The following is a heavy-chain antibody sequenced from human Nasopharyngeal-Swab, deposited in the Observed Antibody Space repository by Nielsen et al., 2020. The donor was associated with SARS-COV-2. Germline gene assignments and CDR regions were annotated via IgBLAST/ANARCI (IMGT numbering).Heavy chain of an antibody. CDR2: IYSGGST. V-gene: IGHV3-53*01. D-gene: IGHD2-15*01. Sequence: GVLKISCAASGFTFSNAWMSWVRQAPGKGLEWVSVIYSGGSTYYADSVKGRFTISRDNSKNTLYLQMNSLRAEDTAVYYCARATPTYSGGDFDYWGQGTLVTVSS. CDR1: GFTFSNAW. CDR3: ARATPTYSGGDFDY. J-gene: IGHJ4*02.